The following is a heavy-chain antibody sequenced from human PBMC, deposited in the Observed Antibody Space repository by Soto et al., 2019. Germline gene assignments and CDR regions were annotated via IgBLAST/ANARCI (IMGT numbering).Heavy chain of an antibody. V-gene: IGHV4-59*01. CDR3: ARDTVLTGMFDL. D-gene: IGHD4-17*01. J-gene: IGHJ5*02. CDR1: GGSIGSYH. CDR2: VYYTGTT. Sequence: ETLSLTCTVSGGSIGSYHWSWVRQPPGKGLEWIASVYYTGTTNYNPSLGSRVTISIDAPENQISLKLTSVTAADTAFYYCARDTVLTGMFDLWGQGTLVTVSS.